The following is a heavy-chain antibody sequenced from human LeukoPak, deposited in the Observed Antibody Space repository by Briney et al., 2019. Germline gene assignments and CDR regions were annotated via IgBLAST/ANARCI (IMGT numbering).Heavy chain of an antibody. J-gene: IGHJ4*02. D-gene: IGHD3-22*01. CDR2: IIPIFGTA. CDR1: GGTFSSYA. CDR3: ASSAYYYDSSGYYYGGFDY. Sequence: ASVKVSCKASGGTFSSYAISWVRQAPGQGLEWMGGIIPIFGTANYAQKFQGRVTITTDESTSTAYMELSSLRSEDTAVYYCASSAYYYDSSGYYYGGFDYWGQGTLVTVSS. V-gene: IGHV1-69*05.